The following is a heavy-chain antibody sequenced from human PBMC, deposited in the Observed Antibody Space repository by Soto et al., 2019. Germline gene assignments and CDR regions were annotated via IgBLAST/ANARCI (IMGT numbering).Heavy chain of an antibody. CDR2: INAGNGNT. Sequence: ASVKVSCKASGYTFTSYAMHWVRQAPGQRLEWMGWINAGNGNTKYSQKFQGRVTITRDTSASTAYMELSSLRSEDTAVYYCARGTIAAAGTRNYYYYGMDVWGQGTTVTAP. V-gene: IGHV1-3*01. J-gene: IGHJ6*02. D-gene: IGHD6-13*01. CDR3: ARGTIAAAGTRNYYYYGMDV. CDR1: GYTFTSYA.